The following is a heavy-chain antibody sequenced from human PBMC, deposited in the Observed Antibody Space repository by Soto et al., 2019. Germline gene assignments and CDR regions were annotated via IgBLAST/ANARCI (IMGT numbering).Heavy chain of an antibody. Sequence: QVQLVQSGAEVKKPGSSVKVSCKASGGTFSSYTISWVRQAPGQAPEWMGRIMPILGIANYAQKFQGRATITADKSTSTAYMELSSLRSEDTAVYYCARDGIAAADTGIGYWGQGTLVTVSS. CDR2: IMPILGIA. V-gene: IGHV1-69*08. CDR3: ARDGIAAADTGIGY. J-gene: IGHJ4*02. CDR1: GGTFSSYT. D-gene: IGHD6-13*01.